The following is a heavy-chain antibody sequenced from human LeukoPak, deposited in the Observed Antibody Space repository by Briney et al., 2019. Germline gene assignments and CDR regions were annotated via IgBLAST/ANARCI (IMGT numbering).Heavy chain of an antibody. D-gene: IGHD7-27*01. Sequence: RASVKVFCKASGGTFSSYAISWVRQAPGQGLEWMGRIIPILGIANYAQKFQGRVTITADKSTSTAYMELSSLRSEDTAVYYCARDRGNWGSQFDYWGQGTLVTVSS. V-gene: IGHV1-69*04. CDR3: ARDRGNWGSQFDY. J-gene: IGHJ4*02. CDR1: GGTFSSYA. CDR2: IIPILGIA.